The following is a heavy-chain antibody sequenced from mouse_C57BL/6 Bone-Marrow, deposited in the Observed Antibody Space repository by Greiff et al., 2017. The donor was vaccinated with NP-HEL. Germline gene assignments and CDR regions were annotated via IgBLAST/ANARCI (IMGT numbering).Heavy chain of an antibody. J-gene: IGHJ2*01. CDR3: ARATVVAMHYFDY. CDR2: ISDGGSYT. V-gene: IGHV5-4*01. Sequence: EVQLADYGGCLVKPGGSLKLSCAASGFTFSSYAMSWVRQTPEKRLEWVATISDGGSYTYYPDNVKGRFTISRDNAKNNLYLQMSHLKSEDTAMYYCARATVVAMHYFDYWGQGTTLTVSS. CDR1: GFTFSSYA. D-gene: IGHD1-1*01.